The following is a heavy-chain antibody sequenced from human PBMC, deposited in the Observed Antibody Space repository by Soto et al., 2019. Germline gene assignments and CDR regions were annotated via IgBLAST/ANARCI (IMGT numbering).Heavy chain of an antibody. D-gene: IGHD2-15*01. CDR1: GFTFSSYW. V-gene: IGHV3-74*01. CDR3: ARYSYCSGGSCYYYYYGMDV. Sequence: GGSLRLSCAASGFTFSSYWMHWVRQAPGKGLVWVSRINSDGSSTSYADSVKGRFTISRDNAKNTLYLQMNSLRAEDTAVYYCARYSYCSGGSCYYYYYGMDVWGQGTTVTVSS. J-gene: IGHJ6*02. CDR2: INSDGSST.